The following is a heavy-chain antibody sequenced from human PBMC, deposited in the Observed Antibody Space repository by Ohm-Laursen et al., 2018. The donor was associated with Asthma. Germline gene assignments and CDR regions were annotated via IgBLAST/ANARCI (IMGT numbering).Heavy chain of an antibody. Sequence: SLRLSCAASGLTFNANAFHWVRQAPGKGLEWVAIIPFDGSKKYYAESVKGRFTISRDNSKNTVSLQMNSLRVEDTAVYYCAKDLETYGSYLGDSGGIDYWGQGTLVTVSS. CDR1: GLTFNANA. D-gene: IGHD3-10*01. V-gene: IGHV3-30*18. CDR3: AKDLETYGSYLGDSGGIDY. J-gene: IGHJ4*02. CDR2: IPFDGSKK.